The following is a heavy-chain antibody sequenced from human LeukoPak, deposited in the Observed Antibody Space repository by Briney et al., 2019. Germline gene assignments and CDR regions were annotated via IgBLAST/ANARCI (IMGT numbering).Heavy chain of an antibody. CDR1: GFTFSSYS. D-gene: IGHD2-2*03. J-gene: IGHJ4*02. Sequence: QPGGSLRLSCAASGFTFSSYSMNWVRQAPGKGLEWVSYISSSSSTIYYADSVKGRFTISRDNAKNSLYLQMNSLRAEDTAVYYCARDWIDQCLDYWGQGTLVTVSS. V-gene: IGHV3-48*01. CDR2: ISSSSSTI. CDR3: ARDWIDQCLDY.